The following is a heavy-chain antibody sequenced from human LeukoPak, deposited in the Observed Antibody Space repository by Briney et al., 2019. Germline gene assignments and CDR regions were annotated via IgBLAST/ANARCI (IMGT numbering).Heavy chain of an antibody. CDR1: GGTFSSYA. V-gene: IGHV1-69*13. D-gene: IGHD5-18*01. Sequence: GASVKVSCKASGGTFSSYAISWVRQAPGQGLEWMGGIIPIFGTANYAQKFQGRVTITADESTSTAYMELSSLRSEDTAVYYCARNPYAMVARFDYWGQGTLVTVPS. CDR3: ARNPYAMVARFDY. J-gene: IGHJ4*02. CDR2: IIPIFGTA.